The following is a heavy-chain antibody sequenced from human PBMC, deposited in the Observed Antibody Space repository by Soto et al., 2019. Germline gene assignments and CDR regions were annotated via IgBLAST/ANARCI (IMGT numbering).Heavy chain of an antibody. CDR1: GGSISSYD. CDR3: ARDHSSGWVNWFDP. D-gene: IGHD3-22*01. Sequence: SETLSLTCTVSGGSISSYDWSWIRPAPGKKLEWIGYMYSSGATNYNPSLKSRVTMSRDTSKNQFSLKLSSVTTADTAVYYCARDHSSGWVNWFDPWGQGTLVTVS. V-gene: IGHV4-59*01. CDR2: MYSSGAT. J-gene: IGHJ5*02.